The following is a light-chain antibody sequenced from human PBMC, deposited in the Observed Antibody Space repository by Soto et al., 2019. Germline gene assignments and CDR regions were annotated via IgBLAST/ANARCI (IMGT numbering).Light chain of an antibody. J-gene: IGKJ1*01. CDR2: WAS. CDR3: QQYYSSRT. V-gene: IGKV4-1*01. Sequence: DIVMTQSPDSLAVSLGERATINCKSSQTVLYSSSNRNYLAWYQQKPRQPPKLLIYWASTRESGVPDRFSGSGSGTDFTLTISNLQAEDVAVYYCQQYYSSRTFGQGTKVEIK. CDR1: QTVLYSSSNRNY.